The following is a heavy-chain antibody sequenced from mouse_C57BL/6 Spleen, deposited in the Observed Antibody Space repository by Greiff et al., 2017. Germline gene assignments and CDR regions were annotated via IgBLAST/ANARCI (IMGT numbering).Heavy chain of an antibody. CDR3: ARPLDSSGYVRFAY. Sequence: EVKLEESGGGLVQPGGSLSLSCAASGFTFTDYYMSWVRQPPGKALEWLGFIRNKANGYTTEYSASVKGRFTISRDNSQSILYLQMNALRAEDSATYYCARPLDSSGYVRFAYWGQGTLVTVSA. D-gene: IGHD3-2*02. CDR2: IRNKANGYTT. V-gene: IGHV7-3*01. CDR1: GFTFTDYY. J-gene: IGHJ3*01.